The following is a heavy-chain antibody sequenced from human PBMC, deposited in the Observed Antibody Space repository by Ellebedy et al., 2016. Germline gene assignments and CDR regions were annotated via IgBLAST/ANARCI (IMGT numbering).Heavy chain of an antibody. J-gene: IGHJ3*01. D-gene: IGHD2-21*01. Sequence: GGSLRLSXAASGFTFSDYYMSWIRQAPGKGLEWVSYISSSGSTIYYADSVKGRFTISRDNAKNSLYLQMNSLRAEDTAVYYCVRDWRGEENLRGPDGFDLWGRGTMVTVSS. V-gene: IGHV3-11*01. CDR3: VRDWRGEENLRGPDGFDL. CDR1: GFTFSDYY. CDR2: ISSSGSTI.